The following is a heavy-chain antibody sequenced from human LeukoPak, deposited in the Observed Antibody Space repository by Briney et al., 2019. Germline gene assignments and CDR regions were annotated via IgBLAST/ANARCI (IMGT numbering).Heavy chain of an antibody. CDR1: GGSISSYY. CDR3: ARGQKIKDF. J-gene: IGHJ4*02. CDR2: IYYSGST. D-gene: IGHD5-24*01. Sequence: SETLSLTCTVSGGSISSYYWSWIRQPPGKGLEWIGYIYYSGSTNYNPSLKSRVTISVDTSKNQFSLKLSSVTAADTAVYYCARGQKIKDFGGQGTVVTVSS. V-gene: IGHV4-59*01.